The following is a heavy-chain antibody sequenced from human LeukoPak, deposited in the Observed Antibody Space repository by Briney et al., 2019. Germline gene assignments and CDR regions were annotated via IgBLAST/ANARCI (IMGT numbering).Heavy chain of an antibody. D-gene: IGHD1-26*01. J-gene: IGHJ4*02. V-gene: IGHV4-30-2*01. CDR2: IYHSGST. Sequence: SQTLSLTCTVSGGSISSGGYYWSWIRQPPGKGLEWIGYIYHSGSTYYNPSLKSRVTISVDRSKNQFSLKLSSVTAADTAVYYCARSPIVGATSDYWGQGTLVTVSS. CDR3: ARSPIVGATSDY. CDR1: GGSISSGGYY.